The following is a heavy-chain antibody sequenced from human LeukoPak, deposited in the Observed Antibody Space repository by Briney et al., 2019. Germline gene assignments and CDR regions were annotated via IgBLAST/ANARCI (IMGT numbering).Heavy chain of an antibody. D-gene: IGHD4-17*01. Sequence: GGSLRLSCAASGFTFSTYWMHWVRQAPGKGLVWVSRINSDGSTTNYADSVKGRFTISRDNAKNTLYLQMNSLRAEDTAVYYCARNSFGDYEADYWGQGTLVTVSS. CDR2: INSDGSTT. V-gene: IGHV3-74*01. CDR3: ARNSFGDYEADY. J-gene: IGHJ4*02. CDR1: GFTFSTYW.